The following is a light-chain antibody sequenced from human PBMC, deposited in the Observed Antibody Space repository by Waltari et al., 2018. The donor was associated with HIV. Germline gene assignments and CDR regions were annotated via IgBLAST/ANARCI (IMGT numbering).Light chain of an antibody. Sequence: DIQMTQSPSSLSASVGDRVTITCRANQSIGNYLNWYQQKLGKAPKLLIYAASSLQTGVPSRFSARGSGTAFALIITSLQPEDFATYHCQQTYSNPRTFGQGTKLDI. CDR2: AAS. CDR1: QSIGNY. J-gene: IGKJ2*01. CDR3: QQTYSNPRT. V-gene: IGKV1-39*01.